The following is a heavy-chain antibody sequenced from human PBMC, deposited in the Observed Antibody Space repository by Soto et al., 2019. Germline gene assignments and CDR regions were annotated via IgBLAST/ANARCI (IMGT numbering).Heavy chain of an antibody. Sequence: PSETLSLTCAFSGDSTIGTHRLSWDRRPPGKGLEFIGETHHSRGTNYNPSLRSRVRMSLDKSKSQLSLILYSVTAADTGVYYCARYSAASGTYYFDYWGQGTLVTVS. CDR2: THHSRGT. CDR3: ARYSAASGTYYFDY. CDR1: GDSTIGTHR. J-gene: IGHJ4*01. D-gene: IGHD6-13*01. V-gene: IGHV4-4*02.